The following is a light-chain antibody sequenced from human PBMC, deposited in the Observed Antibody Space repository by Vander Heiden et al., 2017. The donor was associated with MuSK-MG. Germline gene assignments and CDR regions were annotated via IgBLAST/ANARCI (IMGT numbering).Light chain of an antibody. CDR1: QSISSD. CDR2: AAS. V-gene: IGKV1-39*01. CDR3: QQSYITPLT. J-gene: IGKJ4*01. Sequence: DIQMNQSPSSLSASVGDRVTITCRASQSISSDLNWYQQKPGKAPKLLVYAASSLQSGVPSRFSGSGSGTDFTLTITSLQPEDFTIYYCQQSYITPLTFGGGTKVETK.